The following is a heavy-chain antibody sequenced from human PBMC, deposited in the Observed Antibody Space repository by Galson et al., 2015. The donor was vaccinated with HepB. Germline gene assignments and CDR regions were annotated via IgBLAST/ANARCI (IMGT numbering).Heavy chain of an antibody. CDR2: INHSGST. D-gene: IGHD2-8*01. CDR3: ARDKWSAFDY. Sequence: LSLTCAVYGGSFSGYYWSWIRQPPGKGLEWIGEINHSGSTNYNPSLKSRVTISVDTSKNQFSLKLSSVTAADTAVYYCARDKWSAFDYWGQGILVTVSS. CDR1: GGSFSGYY. V-gene: IGHV4-34*01. J-gene: IGHJ4*02.